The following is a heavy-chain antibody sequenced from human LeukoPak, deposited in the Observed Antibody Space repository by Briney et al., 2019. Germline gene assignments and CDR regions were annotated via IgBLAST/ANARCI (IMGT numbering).Heavy chain of an antibody. V-gene: IGHV3-74*01. D-gene: IGHD2-2*01. Sequence: GGSLRLSCAASGFTFSSYWMHWVRQAPGKGLGWVSRINSDGSSKNYADSVKGRFTISRDNAKNTLYLQMNSLRAEDTAVYYCARAGRGVAPAARRWVFDYWGQGTLVTVSS. CDR2: INSDGSSK. J-gene: IGHJ4*02. CDR3: ARAGRGVAPAARRWVFDY. CDR1: GFTFSSYW.